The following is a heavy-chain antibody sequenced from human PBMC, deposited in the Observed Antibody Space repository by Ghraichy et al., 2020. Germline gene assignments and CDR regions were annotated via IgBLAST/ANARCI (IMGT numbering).Heavy chain of an antibody. CDR3: ARQLNAITMRPSAGWYLDL. Sequence: SQTLSLTCTVSGGSISSSSYYWGWIRQPPGKGLEWIGGLYYSGSTYYNPSLKSRVTISVDTSQHQFSLKLSSVTAADTAVYYCARQLNAITMRPSAGWYLDLWGRGNRVTVSS. CDR2: LYYSGST. V-gene: IGHV4-39*01. CDR1: GGSISSSSYY. D-gene: IGHD3-22*01. J-gene: IGHJ2*01.